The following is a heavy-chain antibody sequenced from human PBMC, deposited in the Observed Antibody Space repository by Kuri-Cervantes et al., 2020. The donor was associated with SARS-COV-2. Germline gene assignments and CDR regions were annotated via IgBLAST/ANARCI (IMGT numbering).Heavy chain of an antibody. V-gene: IGHV1-69*05. CDR3: GSTIAVAGVGVYYHLDV. Sequence: SAENVSYKASVGTLRNYAISRVRQAPGQGLEWMGGIIPMFDSLNYAQKFQGRVTLTTDESTSTAYMELSSLTSEDTAVYYCGSTIAVAGVGVYYHLDVWGKGTTVTVSS. CDR1: VGTLRNYA. J-gene: IGHJ6*03. D-gene: IGHD6-19*01. CDR2: IIPMFDSL.